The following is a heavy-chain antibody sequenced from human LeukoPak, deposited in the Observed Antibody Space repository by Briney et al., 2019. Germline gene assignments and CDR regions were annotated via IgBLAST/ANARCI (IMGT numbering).Heavy chain of an antibody. CDR3: AREMVRGVLYGPFDC. CDR2: IYYSGST. CDR1: GGSFSGYY. D-gene: IGHD3-10*01. Sequence: SETLSLTCAVYGGSFSGYYWSWIRQPPGKGLEWIGYIYYSGSTNYSPSLKSRVTISVDTSKNQFSLKLSSVTAADTAVYYCAREMVRGVLYGPFDCWGQGTLVTVSS. V-gene: IGHV4-59*01. J-gene: IGHJ4*02.